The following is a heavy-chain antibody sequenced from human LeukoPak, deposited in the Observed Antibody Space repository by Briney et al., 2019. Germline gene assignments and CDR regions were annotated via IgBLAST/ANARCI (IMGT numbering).Heavy chain of an antibody. D-gene: IGHD2-15*01. CDR1: GYTFTSYG. Sequence: APVKVSCKASGYTFTSYGSSWVRQAPGQGLEWMGWISAHNGNTNYAQKLQGRVTMTTDTSTSTAYMELRSLRSDDTAVYYCARDPRIVVVVAATGGWFDPWGQGTLVTVSS. CDR2: ISAHNGNT. V-gene: IGHV1-18*01. J-gene: IGHJ5*02. CDR3: ARDPRIVVVVAATGGWFDP.